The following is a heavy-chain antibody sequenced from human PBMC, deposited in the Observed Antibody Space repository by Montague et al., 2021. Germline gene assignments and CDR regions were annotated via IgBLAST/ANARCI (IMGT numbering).Heavy chain of an antibody. D-gene: IGHD6-13*01. CDR2: CHLRPEWHY. J-gene: IGHJ6*02. CDR3: ARDAHIGSTWPFSGYGMDV. CDR1: GDSDAGKKPT. V-gene: IGHV6-1*01. Sequence: CAISGDSDAGKKPTRKWVEQTPSLHSPWLVVCHLRPEWHYDYAVSVKSRILIIPNTSENQFSLQLNSVTPEDTAVYYCARDAHIGSTWPFSGYGMDVWGQGTTVTVSS.